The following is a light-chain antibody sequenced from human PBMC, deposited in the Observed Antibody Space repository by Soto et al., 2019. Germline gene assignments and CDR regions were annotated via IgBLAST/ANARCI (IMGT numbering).Light chain of an antibody. Sequence: EIVLTQSPGTLSLSPGERATLSCRASQSVNSNYLAWYQQKPGQGPRLLMYGASSRATGIPDRFSGSGSGTDFTRTISRLEPEDFAVYYCQQYDSSPRTFGQRTKVEIK. J-gene: IGKJ1*01. CDR2: GAS. V-gene: IGKV3-20*01. CDR3: QQYDSSPRT. CDR1: QSVNSNY.